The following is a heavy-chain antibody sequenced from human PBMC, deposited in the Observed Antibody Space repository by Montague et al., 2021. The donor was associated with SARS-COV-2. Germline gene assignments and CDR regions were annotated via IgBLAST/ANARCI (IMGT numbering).Heavy chain of an antibody. D-gene: IGHD7-27*01. CDR2: IYWNDDK. CDR1: GFSLSTSGVG. CDR3: AHRRPLWGYFDY. V-gene: IGHV2-5*01. Sequence: PALVKPTQTLTLTCTFSGFSLSTSGVGVGWIRQPPGKALEWLALIYWNDDKRYSPSLKSRLTITKDTSENQVVLTMTNMDPVDTATYYCAHRRPLWGYFDYWGQGTLVTVSS. J-gene: IGHJ4*02.